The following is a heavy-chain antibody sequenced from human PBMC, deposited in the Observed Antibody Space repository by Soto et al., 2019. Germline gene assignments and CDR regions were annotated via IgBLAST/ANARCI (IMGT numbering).Heavy chain of an antibody. CDR3: ARGSGMATIGY. J-gene: IGHJ4*02. V-gene: IGHV3-53*02. D-gene: IGHD5-12*01. CDR2: IYSGGGT. CDR1: GFTVSSNY. Sequence: EVQLVETGGGLIQPGGSLTLSCAASGFTVSSNYMSWVRQAPGKGLEWVSVIYSGGGTDYADSVKGRFTISRDNSKNTLYLQMNSLRADDTAVYYCARGSGMATIGYWGQGTLVTVSS.